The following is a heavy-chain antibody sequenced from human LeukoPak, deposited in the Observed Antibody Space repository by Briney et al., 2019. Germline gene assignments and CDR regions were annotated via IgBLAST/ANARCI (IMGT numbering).Heavy chain of an antibody. D-gene: IGHD3-10*01. Sequence: SETLSLTCAVYGGAFSGYYWSWIRQPPGKGLEWIGEINHSGSTNYNPSLKSRVTISVDTSKNQFSLKLSSVTAADTAVYYCARARVTMVRGALRDSFDAFDIWGQGTMVTVSS. CDR1: GGAFSGYY. CDR2: INHSGST. J-gene: IGHJ3*02. V-gene: IGHV4-34*01. CDR3: ARARVTMVRGALRDSFDAFDI.